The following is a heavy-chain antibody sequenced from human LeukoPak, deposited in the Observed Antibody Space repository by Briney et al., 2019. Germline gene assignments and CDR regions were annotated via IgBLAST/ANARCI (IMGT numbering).Heavy chain of an antibody. D-gene: IGHD4-23*01. V-gene: IGHV1-18*01. CDR3: PKTSGGNSGPYDY. Sequence: AASVKVSCKASGYTFTSYGISWVRQAPGQGLEWMGWISAYNGHTNYAQKLQGRVTMTTDTSTSTAYMELRSLRPEDTAVYYCPKTSGGNSGPYDYWGQGILVTVSS. CDR2: ISAYNGHT. CDR1: GYTFTSYG. J-gene: IGHJ4*02.